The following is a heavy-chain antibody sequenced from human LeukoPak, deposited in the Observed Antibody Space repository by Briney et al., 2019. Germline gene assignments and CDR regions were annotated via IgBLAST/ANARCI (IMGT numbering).Heavy chain of an antibody. V-gene: IGHV4-30-2*01. CDR2: IYHSGST. Sequence: PSETLSLTCAVSGGSISSGGYSWSWIRQPPGKGLEWIGYIYHSGSTYYNPSLKSRVTISVDRSKNQFSLKLSSVTAADTAVYYCASVAADWPALDYWGQGTLVTVSS. CDR3: ASVAADWPALDY. J-gene: IGHJ4*02. D-gene: IGHD3-9*01. CDR1: GGSISSGGYS.